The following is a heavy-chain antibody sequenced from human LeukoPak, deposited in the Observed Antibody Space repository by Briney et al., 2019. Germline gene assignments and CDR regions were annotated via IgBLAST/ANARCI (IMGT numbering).Heavy chain of an antibody. CDR2: ISSSGSTI. CDR3: ARGGYKYYYYYYMDV. D-gene: IGHD5-24*01. Sequence: GGSLRLSCAASGFTFSDYYMSWIRQAPGKGLEWVSYISSSGSTIYYADSMKGRFTISRDNAKNSLYLQMNSLRAEDTAVYYCARGGYKYYYYYYMDVWGKGTTVTVSS. V-gene: IGHV3-11*01. J-gene: IGHJ6*03. CDR1: GFTFSDYY.